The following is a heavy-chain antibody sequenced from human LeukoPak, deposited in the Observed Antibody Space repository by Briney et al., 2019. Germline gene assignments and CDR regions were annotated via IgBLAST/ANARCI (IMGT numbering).Heavy chain of an antibody. CDR1: GFTFSSYA. J-gene: IGHJ1*01. Sequence: GRSLRLSCAASGFTFSSYAMHWVRQAPGKGLEWVAVISYDGSNKYYADSVKGRFTISRDNSRNTLYLQMNSLRVEDTAVYYCANSQQRITIFGVVIVDLQYWGQGTLVTVSS. V-gene: IGHV3-30-3*01. CDR3: ANSQQRITIFGVVIVDLQY. D-gene: IGHD3-3*01. CDR2: ISYDGSNK.